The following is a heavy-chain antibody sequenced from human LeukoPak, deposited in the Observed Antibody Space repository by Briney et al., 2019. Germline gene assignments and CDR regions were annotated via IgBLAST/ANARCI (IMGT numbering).Heavy chain of an antibody. J-gene: IGHJ4*02. CDR1: GFIFSSHA. V-gene: IGHV3-23*01. CDR2: ISGSGGRT. Sequence: GGSLRLSCEASGFIFSSHAMTWVRQAPGKVLEWVSAISGSGGRTDYADSVKGRFTISRDNSKNTLYLQMNSLRAEDTAIYYCAKDRTLVGAPNGYWGQGTLVTVSS. D-gene: IGHD1-26*01. CDR3: AKDRTLVGAPNGY.